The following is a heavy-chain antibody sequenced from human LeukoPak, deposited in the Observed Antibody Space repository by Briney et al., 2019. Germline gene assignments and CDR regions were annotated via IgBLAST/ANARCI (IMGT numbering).Heavy chain of an antibody. CDR2: MNPNSGNT. Sequence: GPSVKVSCTASGYTFTSYDINWVRQATGQGLEWMGWMNPNSGNTGYAQKFQGRATMTRNTSISTAYMELSSLRSEDTAVYYCARGRGVRGVITFNWFDPWGQGTLVSVSS. J-gene: IGHJ5*02. D-gene: IGHD3-10*01. CDR3: ARGRGVRGVITFNWFDP. CDR1: GYTFTSYD. V-gene: IGHV1-8*01.